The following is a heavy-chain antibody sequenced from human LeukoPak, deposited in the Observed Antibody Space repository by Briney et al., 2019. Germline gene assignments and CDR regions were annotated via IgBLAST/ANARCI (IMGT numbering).Heavy chain of an antibody. J-gene: IGHJ3*02. CDR2: INPNSGGT. CDR3: ARARGSLTRTTRYAFDI. CDR1: GYTFTGYY. D-gene: IGHD2-2*01. Sequence: ASVKVSCKASGYTFTGYYMHWVRQAPGQGLEWMGWINPNSGGTNYAQKFQGRVTMTRDTPISTAYMELSRLRSDDTAVYYCARARGSLTRTTRYAFDIWGQGTMVTVSS. V-gene: IGHV1-2*02.